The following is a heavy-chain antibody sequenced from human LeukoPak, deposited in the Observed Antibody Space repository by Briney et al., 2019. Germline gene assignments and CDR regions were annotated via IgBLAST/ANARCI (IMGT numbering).Heavy chain of an antibody. V-gene: IGHV4-61*08. D-gene: IGHD3-3*01. Sequence: PSQTLSLTCTVSGGSISSGGYYWSWIRQPPGKGLEWIGYIYYSGSTNYNPSLKSRVTISVDTSKNQFSLKLSSVTAADTAVYYCASFSPKYYYYMDAWGKGTTVTVSS. CDR2: IYYSGST. CDR3: ASFSPKYYYYMDA. CDR1: GGSISSGGYY. J-gene: IGHJ6*03.